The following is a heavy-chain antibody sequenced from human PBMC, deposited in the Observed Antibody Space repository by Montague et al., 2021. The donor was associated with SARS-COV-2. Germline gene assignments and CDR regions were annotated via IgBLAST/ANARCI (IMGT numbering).Heavy chain of an antibody. V-gene: IGHV4-34*01. J-gene: IGHJ6*03. Sequence: SETLSLTCAAHGGSFSTYSWNWIRQPPGKGLEWIGEIHHGGSTNYNPSLKSRVTISADTSKNQFSLKLTSVAAADTAVYYCARLGDGVVPSPILGVGPYYSYYYRDVWGKGTTVTVSS. D-gene: IGHD3-10*01. CDR3: ARLGDGVVPSPILGVGPYYSYYYRDV. CDR2: IHHGGST. CDR1: GGSFSTYS.